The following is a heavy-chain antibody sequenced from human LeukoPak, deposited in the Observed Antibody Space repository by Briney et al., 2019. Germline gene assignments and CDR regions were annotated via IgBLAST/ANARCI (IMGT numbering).Heavy chain of an antibody. D-gene: IGHD4-17*01. CDR1: GFTFSSYS. CDR2: ISSSSSYI. J-gene: IGHJ4*02. V-gene: IGHV3-21*01. CDR3: ARDPPEAVTPRFDY. Sequence: PGGSLRLSCAASGFTFSSYSMNWVRQAPGKGLEWVSSISSSSSYIYYADSVKGRFTISRDNAKNSLYLQMNSLRAEDTAVYYCARDPPEAVTPRFDYWGQGTLVTVSS.